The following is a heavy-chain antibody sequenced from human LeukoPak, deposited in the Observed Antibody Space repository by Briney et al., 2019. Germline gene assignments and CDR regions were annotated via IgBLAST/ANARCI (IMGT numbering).Heavy chain of an antibody. V-gene: IGHV1-2*02. CDR1: GYTFTGYY. CDR2: INPNSGGT. J-gene: IGHJ4*02. D-gene: IGHD6-13*01. CDR3: ARSRGLISGWYADY. Sequence: ASVKVSCKASGYTFTGYYVHWVRQAPGQGLEWMGWINPNSGGTNYAQKFQGRVTMTRDTSISTAYMELSRLRSDDTAVYSCARSRGLISGWYADYWGQGTLVTVSS.